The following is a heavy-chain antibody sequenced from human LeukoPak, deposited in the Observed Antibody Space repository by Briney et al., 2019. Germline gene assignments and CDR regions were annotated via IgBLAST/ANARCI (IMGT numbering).Heavy chain of an antibody. J-gene: IGHJ4*02. CDR1: GFTFSYYE. D-gene: IGHD6-19*01. CDR3: ATHALVAGPWYFDY. CDR2: ISSSGSTR. Sequence: PGGSLRLSCAASGFTFSYYEMNWVRQAPGKGLEWVSYISSSGSTRYYADSVKGRFTISRDNAKNTLYLQMNSLRAEDTAVYYCATHALVAGPWYFDYWGQGTLVTVSS. V-gene: IGHV3-48*03.